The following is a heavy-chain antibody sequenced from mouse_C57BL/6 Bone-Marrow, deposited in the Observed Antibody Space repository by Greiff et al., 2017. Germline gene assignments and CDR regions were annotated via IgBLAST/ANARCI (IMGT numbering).Heavy chain of an antibody. J-gene: IGHJ4*01. CDR1: GYTFTSYG. Sequence: VQLQQSGAELARPGASVKLSCKASGYTFTSYGISWVKQRTGQGLEWIGEIYPRSGNTYHNEKFKGKATLTADKSSSTAYMELRSLTSEDSAVYFCARVRSGSYDAMDYWGQGTSVTVSS. V-gene: IGHV1-81*01. CDR3: ARVRSGSYDAMDY. CDR2: IYPRSGNT. D-gene: IGHD3-2*02.